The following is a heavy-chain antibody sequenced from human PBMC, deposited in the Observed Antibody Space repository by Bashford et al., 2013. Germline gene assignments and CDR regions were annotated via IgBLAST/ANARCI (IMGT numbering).Heavy chain of an antibody. Sequence: SSETLSLTCTVSGGSISSGGYYWSWIRQHPGKGLEWIGYIYYSGSTYYNPSLKSLVTISVDTSKNQFSLKLSSVTAADTAVYYCARGLRNNVYFDYWGQGTLVTVSS. D-gene: IGHD1/OR15-1a*01. CDR1: GGSISSGGYY. V-gene: IGHV4-31*01. CDR2: IYYSGST. CDR3: ARGLRNNVYFDY. J-gene: IGHJ4*02.